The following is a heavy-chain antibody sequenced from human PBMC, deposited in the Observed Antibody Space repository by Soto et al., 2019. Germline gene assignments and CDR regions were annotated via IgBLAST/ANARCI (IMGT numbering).Heavy chain of an antibody. Sequence: PGESLNISCIGSGESFVSFWFGWVRPMPGKGLEWMAIMHPGEDDTIYNPSFQGKGNISADKSISTTYLQWRTVKASDPAIYYCARARWGPLARDTFYFDSWGQGTLVPVSS. CDR2: MHPGEDDT. CDR1: GESFVSFW. V-gene: IGHV5-51*01. J-gene: IGHJ4*02. D-gene: IGHD3-16*01. CDR3: ARARWGPLARDTFYFDS.